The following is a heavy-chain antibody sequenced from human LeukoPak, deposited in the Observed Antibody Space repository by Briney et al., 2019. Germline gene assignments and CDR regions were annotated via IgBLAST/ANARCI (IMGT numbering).Heavy chain of an antibody. V-gene: IGHV4-4*02. CDR3: ARVQGPFDY. Sequence: PSETLSLTCAVSGGSISSSNWWSWVRQPPGKGLEWIGEIDHSGSTNYNPSLKSRVTISVDTSKNQFSLKLSSVTAADTAVYYCARVQGPFDYWGQGTLVTVSS. J-gene: IGHJ4*02. CDR2: IDHSGST. CDR1: GGSISSSNW.